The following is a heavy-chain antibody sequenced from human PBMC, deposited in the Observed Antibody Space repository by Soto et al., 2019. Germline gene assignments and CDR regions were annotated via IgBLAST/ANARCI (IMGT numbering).Heavy chain of an antibody. Sequence: GASVKVSCKASGGTFSSYAISWVRQAPGRGLEWMGGIIPIFGTANCAQKFQGRVTITADESTSTAYMELSSLRSEYTAVYYCAKQLSYDSSGYFFGAFDIWGQGTMVTVSS. CDR1: GGTFSSYA. D-gene: IGHD3-22*01. CDR2: IIPIFGTA. V-gene: IGHV1-69*13. CDR3: AKQLSYDSSGYFFGAFDI. J-gene: IGHJ3*02.